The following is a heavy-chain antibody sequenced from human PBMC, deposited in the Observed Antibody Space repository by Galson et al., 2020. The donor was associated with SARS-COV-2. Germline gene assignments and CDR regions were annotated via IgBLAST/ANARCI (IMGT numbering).Heavy chain of an antibody. CDR1: GFTFSSSW. CDR3: ARVGTRSGWKYYFDY. CDR2: INSDGSST. Sequence: GESLKISCAASGFTFSSSWMHWVRQAPGKGLVWVSRINSDGSSTSYADSVKGRFTISRDNAKNTLYLQMNSLRAEDTAVYYCARVGTRSGWKYYFDYWGQGTLVTVSA. V-gene: IGHV3-74*01. D-gene: IGHD6-19*01. J-gene: IGHJ4*02.